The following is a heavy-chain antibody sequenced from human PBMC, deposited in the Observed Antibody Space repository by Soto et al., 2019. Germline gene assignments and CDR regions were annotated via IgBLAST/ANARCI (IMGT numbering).Heavy chain of an antibody. V-gene: IGHV3-23*01. CDR2: VTGNPGST. CDR3: AKTSYGFSSGFYFDS. Sequence: GGSLRLSCAASGFIYTSSVMSWVRQAPGKGLVWVSSVTGNPGSTYYADSVKGRFTISRDNSKKTLPLHMNSLTAEDTAIYYCAKTSYGFSSGFYFDSWGQGVLVTVSS. J-gene: IGHJ4*02. D-gene: IGHD3-3*01. CDR1: GFIYTSSV.